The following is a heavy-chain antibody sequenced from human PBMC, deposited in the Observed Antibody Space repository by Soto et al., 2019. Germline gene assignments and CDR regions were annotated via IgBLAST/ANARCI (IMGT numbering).Heavy chain of an antibody. D-gene: IGHD6-25*01. J-gene: IGHJ4*02. CDR1: GFTFSDSA. Sequence: EVPLMESGGGLIQPGGSLRLSCAASGFTFSDSAMDWVRQVPGKGLEWVSGISDSGITTKYAASVKGRFTISRDNSKNPLFWQMTSLKAADTAVYYCAKDARRSGIVGQGVGWGQGERVTVSS. V-gene: IGHV3-23*01. CDR3: AKDARRSGIVGQGVG. CDR2: ISDSGITT.